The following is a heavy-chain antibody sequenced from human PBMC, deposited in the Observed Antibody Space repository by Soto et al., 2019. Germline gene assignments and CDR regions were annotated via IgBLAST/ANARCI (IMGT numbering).Heavy chain of an antibody. D-gene: IGHD3-16*01. CDR1: GFTFSLFA. V-gene: IGHV3-23*01. J-gene: IGHJ4*02. Sequence: LRLSCAASGFTFSLFAMSWVRQAPGKGLEWVSGISGSAGTTYYTDSLKGRFTISRDNSKNTLYLQMNSLRAEDTAVYYCANWGKSGSDYWGQGTLVTVSS. CDR3: ANWGKSGSDY. CDR2: ISGSAGTT.